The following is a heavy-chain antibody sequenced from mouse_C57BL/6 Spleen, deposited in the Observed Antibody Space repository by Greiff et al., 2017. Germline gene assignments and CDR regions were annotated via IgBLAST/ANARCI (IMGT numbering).Heavy chain of an antibody. Sequence: VKLMESGAELAKPGASVKLSCKASGYTFTSYWMHWVKQRPGQGLEWIGYINPSSGYTKYNQKFKDKATLTADKSSRTASMQLSSLTYEDSAVYYYARQGRAMDYWGQGTSVTVSS. CDR1: GYTFTSYW. J-gene: IGHJ4*01. V-gene: IGHV1-7*01. CDR2: INPSSGYT. CDR3: ARQGRAMDY. D-gene: IGHD3-3*01.